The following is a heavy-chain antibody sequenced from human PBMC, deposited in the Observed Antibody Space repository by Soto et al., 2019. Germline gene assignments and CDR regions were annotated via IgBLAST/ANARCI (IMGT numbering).Heavy chain of an antibody. V-gene: IGHV1-69*01. CDR2: LIPIFRAP. CDR1: GDTFSSAA. D-gene: IGHD2-2*01. CDR3: ARDKRRPEVGGNYYYALDV. J-gene: IGHJ6*02. Sequence: QVQLVQSGAEMKKPGSSVKVSCKSSGDTFSSAAISWVRQAPGQGLEWMGGLIPIFRAPDYAQKFQGRVTITADESTSTAYMELSSLRSEDTAVYSCARDKRRPEVGGNYYYALDVWGQGTTVIVSS.